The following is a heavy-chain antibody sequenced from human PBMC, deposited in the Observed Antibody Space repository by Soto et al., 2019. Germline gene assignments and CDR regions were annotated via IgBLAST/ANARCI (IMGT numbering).Heavy chain of an antibody. CDR1: GGTFSSYA. CDR2: IIPIFGTA. D-gene: IGHD2-2*01. V-gene: IGHV1-69*12. Sequence: QVQLVQSGAEVKKPGSSVKVSCKASGGTFSSYAISWVRQAPGQGLEWMGGIIPIFGTANYAQKFQGRVTITADESTSTAYMELSSLRSEDTAVYYCARVVVLVPAAMIGNFDYWGQGTLVTVSS. CDR3: ARVVVLVPAAMIGNFDY. J-gene: IGHJ4*02.